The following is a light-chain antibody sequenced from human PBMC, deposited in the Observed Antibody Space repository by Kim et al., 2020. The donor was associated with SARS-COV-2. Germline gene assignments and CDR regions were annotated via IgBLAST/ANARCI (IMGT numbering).Light chain of an antibody. J-gene: IGLJ2*01. CDR1: SGSIASNY. Sequence: GKMVTISCTRSSGSIASNYVQWYQQRPGSAPTTVIYEDNQRPSGVPDRFSDSIDSSSNSASLTISGLKTEDEADYYCQSYDSSNVVFGGGTQLTVL. CDR2: EDN. V-gene: IGLV6-57*03. CDR3: QSYDSSNVV.